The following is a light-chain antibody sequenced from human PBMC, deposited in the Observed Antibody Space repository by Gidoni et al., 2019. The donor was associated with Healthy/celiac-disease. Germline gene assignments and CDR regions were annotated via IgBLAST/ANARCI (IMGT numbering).Light chain of an antibody. CDR3: KQYYSSPVT. J-gene: IGKJ2*01. CDR1: QSVLYSSNTKNY. CDR2: WAS. Sequence: DIVLPRSPASLPASLGERATSNCQSIQSVLYSSNTKNYLAWYQQKPGQPPKVLIYWASTRESGVPDRFSGSGSGTDFTLTISSLEAEDVAVYYCKQYYSSPVTFGQGTKLEIK. V-gene: IGKV4-1*01.